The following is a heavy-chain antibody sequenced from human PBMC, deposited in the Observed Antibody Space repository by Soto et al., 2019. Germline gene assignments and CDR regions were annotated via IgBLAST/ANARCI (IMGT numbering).Heavy chain of an antibody. J-gene: IGHJ4*02. CDR3: ARVISYGSLDS. CDR1: GFTFSRHG. V-gene: IGHV3-33*07. Sequence: QVQLVESGGGVVQPGTSLRLSCEASGFTFSRHGFYWVRQAPGKGLEWVSVIWFDGSQKYYVDSVKGRFTVSRDDSTNTLYLQMNSLRVEDTAVYYCARVISYGSLDSWGPGTLVTVSS. D-gene: IGHD3-16*01. CDR2: IWFDGSQK.